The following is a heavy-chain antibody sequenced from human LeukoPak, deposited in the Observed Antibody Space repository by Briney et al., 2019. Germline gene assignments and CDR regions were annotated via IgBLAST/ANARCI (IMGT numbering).Heavy chain of an antibody. CDR1: GFTFSSYA. V-gene: IGHV3-23*01. Sequence: GGSLRLSCAASGFTFSSYAMNWVRRAPGKGLEWVSAISGSGGSTYFADSVKGRFTISRDNSKNTLYLQMNRLGADDTAVYYCAKDRYYYGSGSYYSMDAFDIWGQGTMVTVSS. CDR3: AKDRYYYGSGSYYSMDAFDI. CDR2: ISGSGGST. J-gene: IGHJ3*02. D-gene: IGHD3-10*01.